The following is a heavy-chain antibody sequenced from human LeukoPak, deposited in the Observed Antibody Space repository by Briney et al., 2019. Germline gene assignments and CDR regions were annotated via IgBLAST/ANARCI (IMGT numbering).Heavy chain of an antibody. Sequence: PSETLSLTCAVYGGSFSGYYWSWIRQPPGKGLEWIGEINHSGSTNYSPSLKSRVTISVDTSKNQFSLKLSSVTAADTAVYYCARGVGSSWYNWFDPWGQGTLVTVSS. D-gene: IGHD6-13*01. CDR2: INHSGST. CDR1: GGSFSGYY. CDR3: ARGVGSSWYNWFDP. V-gene: IGHV4-34*01. J-gene: IGHJ5*02.